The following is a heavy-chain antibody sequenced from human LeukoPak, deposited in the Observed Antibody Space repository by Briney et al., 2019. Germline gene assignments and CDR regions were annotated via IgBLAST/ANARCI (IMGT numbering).Heavy chain of an antibody. Sequence: PGGSLRLSCAASGFTFDDYAMHWVRQAPGKGLEWVSGISWNSGSIGYADSVKGRFTISRDNAKNSLYLQMNSLRAEDTALYYCAKDIGYDSSGYFDCWGQGTLVTVSS. CDR3: AKDIGYDSSGYFDC. CDR1: GFTFDDYA. V-gene: IGHV3-9*01. D-gene: IGHD3-22*01. CDR2: ISWNSGSI. J-gene: IGHJ4*02.